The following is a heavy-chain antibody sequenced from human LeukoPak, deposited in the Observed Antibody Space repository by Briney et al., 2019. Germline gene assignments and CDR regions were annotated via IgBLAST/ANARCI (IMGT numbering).Heavy chain of an antibody. CDR1: GGSFSGYY. V-gene: IGHV4-34*01. D-gene: IGHD4-17*01. CDR3: ARDVTRRIRKYYFDY. J-gene: IGHJ4*02. CDR2: INHSGST. Sequence: SETLSLTCAVYGGSFSGYYWSWIRQPPGKGLEWIGEINHSGSTNYNPSLKSRVTISVDTSKNQFSLKLSSVTAAGTAVYYCARDVTRRIRKYYFDYWGQGTLVTVSS.